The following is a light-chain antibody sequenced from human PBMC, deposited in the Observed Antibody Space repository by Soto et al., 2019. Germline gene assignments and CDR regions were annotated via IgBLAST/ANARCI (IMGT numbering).Light chain of an antibody. CDR1: QPIGSW. CDR2: SAS. CDR3: QQASSFPLT. Sequence: IQMTQSPSSVSASVGDRVTITCRASQPIGSWLAWYQQKPGQPPNLLIYSASTLRSGVPSRFSGSESGTLFTLTITNLQPEDFATYYCQQASSFPLTFGGGTKVEV. V-gene: IGKV1-12*01. J-gene: IGKJ4*01.